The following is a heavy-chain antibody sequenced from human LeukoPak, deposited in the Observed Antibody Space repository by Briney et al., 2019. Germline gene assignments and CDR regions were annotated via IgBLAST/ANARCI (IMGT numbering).Heavy chain of an antibody. J-gene: IGHJ4*02. CDR1: GGSFSGYY. V-gene: IGHV4-34*01. D-gene: IGHD6-13*01. CDR3: ARGRRGIAAAGRGLYFDY. Sequence: SETLSLTCAVYGGSFSGYYWSWIRQPPGKGLEWIGEINHSGSTNYNPSLKSRVTISVDASKNQFSLKLSSVTAADTAVYYCARGRRGIAAAGRGLYFDYWGQGTLVTVSS. CDR2: INHSGST.